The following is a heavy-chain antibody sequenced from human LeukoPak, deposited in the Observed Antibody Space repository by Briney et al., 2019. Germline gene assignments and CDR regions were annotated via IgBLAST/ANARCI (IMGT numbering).Heavy chain of an antibody. CDR2: ISYDGSNK. V-gene: IGHV3-30-3*01. CDR1: GFTFSSYA. CDR3: ANSPPAANDYWVY. J-gene: IGHJ4*02. D-gene: IGHD2-15*01. Sequence: PGGSLRLSCAASGFTFSSYAMHWVRQAPGKGLEWVAVISYDGSNKYYADSVKGRFTISRDNSKNTLYLQMNSLRAEDTAVYYCANSPPAANDYWVYWGQGTLVTVSS.